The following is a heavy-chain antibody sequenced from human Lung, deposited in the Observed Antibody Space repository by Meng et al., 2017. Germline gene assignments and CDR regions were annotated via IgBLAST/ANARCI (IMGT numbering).Heavy chain of an antibody. Sequence: QVQLQESGPGLVKPSQTLSLTCTVSGGSISSGDYYWSWIRQPPGKGLEWIGYIYYSGSTYYTPSLKSRVIISVDTSKNQFSLKLTSVTGADTAMYYCARVGGCSGGGCYHRLFDYWGQGTLVTVSS. CDR1: GGSISSGDYY. J-gene: IGHJ4*02. CDR3: ARVGGCSGGGCYHRLFDY. V-gene: IGHV4-30-4*01. CDR2: IYYSGST. D-gene: IGHD2-15*01.